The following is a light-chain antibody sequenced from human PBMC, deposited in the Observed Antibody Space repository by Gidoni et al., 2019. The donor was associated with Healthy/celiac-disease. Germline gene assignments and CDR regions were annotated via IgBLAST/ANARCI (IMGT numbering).Light chain of an antibody. CDR1: QSISSY. J-gene: IGKJ1*01. V-gene: IGKV1-39*01. CDR2: DAS. Sequence: IQLTPSPSSLSASVGDRVTITCRASQSISSYLNWYQQKPGKAPKLLIYDASILESGVPSRFSGSGSGTDFTLTISSLQPEDIATYYCQQNYSTPVFGQGTKVEIK. CDR3: QQNYSTPV.